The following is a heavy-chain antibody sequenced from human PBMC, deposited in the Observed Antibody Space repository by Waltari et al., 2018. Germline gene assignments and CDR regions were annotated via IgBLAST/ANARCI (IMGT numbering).Heavy chain of an antibody. CDR1: GYTFTGYY. CDR2: INPNSGGT. CDR3: ARDSPEYYDILTGYSKYNWFDP. D-gene: IGHD3-9*01. J-gene: IGHJ5*02. Sequence: QVQLVKSGAEVKKTGASVKVSCKASGYTFTGYYMHWVRQAPGQGLEWMGWINPNSGGTNYAQKFQGRVTMTRDTSISTAYMELSRLRSDETAVYYCARDSPEYYDILTGYSKYNWFDPWGQGTLVTVSS. V-gene: IGHV1-2*02.